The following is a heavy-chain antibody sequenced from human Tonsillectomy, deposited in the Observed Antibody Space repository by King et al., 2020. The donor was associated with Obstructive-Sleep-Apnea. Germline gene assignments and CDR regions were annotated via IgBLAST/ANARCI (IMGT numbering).Heavy chain of an antibody. Sequence: VQLVESGGGLVQPGGSLRLSCEASGVTFVHYWMSWVRQAPGKGLEWVANIKQDGGEKFYVDSVKGRFTVSRDNAKNSVYLQINRVRDEDTAVYYCVRDRLDHFFTGFDVWGQGTMVRVSS. J-gene: IGHJ3*01. D-gene: IGHD3-9*01. CDR1: GVTFVHYW. CDR3: VRDRLDHFFTGFDV. V-gene: IGHV3-7*01. CDR2: IKQDGGEK.